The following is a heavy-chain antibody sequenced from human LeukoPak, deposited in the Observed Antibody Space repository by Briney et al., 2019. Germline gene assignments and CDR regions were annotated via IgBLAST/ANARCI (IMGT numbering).Heavy chain of an antibody. CDR3: ATNIVVVPAARNDAFDI. CDR2: FDPEDGET. D-gene: IGHD2-2*01. J-gene: IGHJ3*02. CDR1: GYTLTELS. Sequence: ASAKVSCKVSGYTLTELSMHWVRQAPGKGLEWMGGFDPEDGETIYAQKFQGRVTMTEDTSTDTAYMELSSLRSEDTAVYYCATNIVVVPAARNDAFDIWGQGTMVTVPS. V-gene: IGHV1-24*01.